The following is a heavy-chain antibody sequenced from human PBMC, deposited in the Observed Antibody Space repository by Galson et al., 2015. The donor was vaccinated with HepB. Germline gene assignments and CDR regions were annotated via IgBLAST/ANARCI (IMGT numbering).Heavy chain of an antibody. Sequence: SVKVSCKASGGTFSSYAISWVRQAPGQGLEWVGGIFPIFGTANYAQKFQGRVTIAADESTSTAYMELSSLRSEDTAVYYCARENDSSGYHPGGAFDIWGQGTMVTVSS. D-gene: IGHD3-22*01. V-gene: IGHV1-69*13. CDR1: GGTFSSYA. J-gene: IGHJ3*02. CDR3: ARENDSSGYHPGGAFDI. CDR2: IFPIFGTA.